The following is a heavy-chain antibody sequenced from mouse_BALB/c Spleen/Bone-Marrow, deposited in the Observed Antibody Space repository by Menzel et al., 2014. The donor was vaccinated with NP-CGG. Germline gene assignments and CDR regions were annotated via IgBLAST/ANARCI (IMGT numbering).Heavy chain of an antibody. Sequence: QVQLKHSGPGLVAPSQSLSITCTVSGFSLTSYGVHWVRQPPGKVLEWLGVIWAGGSTNYNSALMSRLSSSKDNSKSQVFLKKNSLQTDDTAMYYCARGSYYEGAMDYWGQGTSVTVSS. CDR2: IWAGGST. D-gene: IGHD1-1*01. CDR3: ARGSYYEGAMDY. J-gene: IGHJ4*01. V-gene: IGHV2-9*02. CDR1: GFSLTSYG.